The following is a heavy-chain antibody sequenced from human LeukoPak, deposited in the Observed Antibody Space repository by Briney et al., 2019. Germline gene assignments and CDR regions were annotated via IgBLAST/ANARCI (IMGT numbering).Heavy chain of an antibody. Sequence: SETLSLTCAVYGGSFSGYYWSWIRQPPGKGLEWIGEINHSGSTNYNPSLKSRVTISVDTSKNQFSLKLSSVTAADTAVYYCARRRGGYYCGSGSYFLDYWGQGTLVTVSS. CDR2: INHSGST. V-gene: IGHV4-34*01. J-gene: IGHJ4*02. CDR1: GGSFSGYY. D-gene: IGHD3-10*01. CDR3: ARRRGGYYCGSGSYFLDY.